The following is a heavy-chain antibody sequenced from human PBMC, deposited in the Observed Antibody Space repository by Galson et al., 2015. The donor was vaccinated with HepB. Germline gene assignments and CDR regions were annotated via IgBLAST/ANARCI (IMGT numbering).Heavy chain of an antibody. CDR3: ARDFPPRPPPYYYDSSGPLDY. CDR2: ISYDGSNK. CDR1: GFTFSSYA. Sequence: SLRLSCAASGFTFSSYAMHWVRQAPGKGLEWVAVISYDGSNKYYADSVKGRFTISRDNSKNTLYLQMNSLRAEDTAVYYCARDFPPRPPPYYYDSSGPLDYWGQGTLVTVSS. V-gene: IGHV3-30*04. D-gene: IGHD3-22*01. J-gene: IGHJ4*02.